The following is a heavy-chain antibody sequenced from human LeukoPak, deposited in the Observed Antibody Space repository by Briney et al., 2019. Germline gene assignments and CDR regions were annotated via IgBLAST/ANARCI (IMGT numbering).Heavy chain of an antibody. D-gene: IGHD2-2*01. Sequence: GGSLRLSCAASGFTFTSYWMSWVRQAPGKGLEWVANIKEDGSEKYYVDSVKGRFTISRDNAKNSVSLQMNSLRAEDTAVYYCARDAGHQLSRRNYYAMDVWGQGTTVTVSS. J-gene: IGHJ6*02. CDR2: IKEDGSEK. V-gene: IGHV3-7*01. CDR1: GFTFTSYW. CDR3: ARDAGHQLSRRNYYAMDV.